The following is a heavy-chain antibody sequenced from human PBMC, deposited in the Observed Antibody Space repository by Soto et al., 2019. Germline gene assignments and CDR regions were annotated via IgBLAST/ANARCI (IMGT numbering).Heavy chain of an antibody. CDR3: AKDPLRWSSSWYVDSDY. CDR1: GFTFSIYA. D-gene: IGHD6-13*01. Sequence: PGGSLRHSCAASGFTFSIYAMSWVLQAPAKGLDWVSAISGSGGSTYYADSVKGRFTISRDNSKNTLYLQMNSLRAEDTAVYYCAKDPLRWSSSWYVDSDYWGQGTLVTVSS. J-gene: IGHJ4*02. V-gene: IGHV3-23*01. CDR2: ISGSGGST.